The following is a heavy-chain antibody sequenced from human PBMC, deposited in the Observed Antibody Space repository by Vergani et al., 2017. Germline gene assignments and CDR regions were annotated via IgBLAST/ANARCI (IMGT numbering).Heavy chain of an antibody. CDR2: ISSSGSTI. J-gene: IGHJ4*02. CDR1: GFTFSDYY. V-gene: IGHV3-11*01. CDR3: ARAAPQVYYFDY. Sequence: QVQVVESGGGVVQPGRSLRLSCAASGFTFSDYYMSWIRQAPGEGLEGASYISSSGSTIYYADSVKGRFTIPRDNAKNSLYLQMNSLSAEDSAVYYCARAAPQVYYFDYWGQGTLVTVSS. D-gene: IGHD2-8*01.